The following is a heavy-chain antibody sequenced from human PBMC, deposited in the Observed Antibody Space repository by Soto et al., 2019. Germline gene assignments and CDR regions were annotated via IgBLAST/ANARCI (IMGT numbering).Heavy chain of an antibody. D-gene: IGHD5-18*01. V-gene: IGHV1-18*01. CDR2: ISAYNGNT. CDR3: ARFVKRGYSYGAFDY. J-gene: IGHJ4*02. Sequence: ASVKVSCKASGYTFTSYGISWVRQAPGQGLEWMGWISAYNGNTNYAQKLQGRATMTTDTSTSTAYMELRSLRSDDTAVYYCARFVKRGYSYGAFDYWGQGTLVTVSS. CDR1: GYTFTSYG.